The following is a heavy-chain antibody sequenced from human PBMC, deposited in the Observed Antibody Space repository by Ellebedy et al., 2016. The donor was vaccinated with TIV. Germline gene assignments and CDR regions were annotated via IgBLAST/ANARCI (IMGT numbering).Heavy chain of an antibody. V-gene: IGHV4-30-2*01. CDR1: GGSISSGGYS. CDR2: IYHSGST. CDR3: ARARDFWSGLDAFDI. J-gene: IGHJ3*02. Sequence: SETLSLTXAVSGGSISSGGYSWSWIRQPPGKGLEWIGYIYHSGSTYYNPSLKSRVTISVDRSKNQFSLKLSSVTAADTAVYYRARARDFWSGLDAFDIWGQGTMVTVSS. D-gene: IGHD3-3*01.